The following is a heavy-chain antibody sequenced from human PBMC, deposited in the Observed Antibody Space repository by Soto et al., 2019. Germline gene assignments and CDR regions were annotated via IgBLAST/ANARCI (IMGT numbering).Heavy chain of an antibody. CDR2: ISSSSSYI. J-gene: IGHJ6*03. CDR1: GFTFSSYS. Sequence: GGSLRLSCAASGFTFSSYSMNWVRQAPGKGLEWVSSISSSSSYIYYADSVKGRFTISRDNAKNSLYLQMNSLRAEDTAVYYCAREGPTGTTIALHYYYYMDVWGKGTTVTVSS. CDR3: AREGPTGTTIALHYYYYMDV. D-gene: IGHD1-1*01. V-gene: IGHV3-21*01.